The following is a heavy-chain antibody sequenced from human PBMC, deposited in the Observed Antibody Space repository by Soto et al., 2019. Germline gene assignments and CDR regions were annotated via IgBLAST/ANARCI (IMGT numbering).Heavy chain of an antibody. CDR1: GFTFSSYA. CDR2: ISYDGSNK. CDR3: ARGYNFWSGYYDY. D-gene: IGHD3-3*01. Sequence: PGGSQRLSCAASGFTFSSYAMHWVRQAPGRGLEWVAVISYDGSNKYYADSVKGRFTISRDNSKNTLYLQMNSLRAEDTAVYYCARGYNFWSGYYDYWGQGTLVTVSS. J-gene: IGHJ4*02. V-gene: IGHV3-30-3*01.